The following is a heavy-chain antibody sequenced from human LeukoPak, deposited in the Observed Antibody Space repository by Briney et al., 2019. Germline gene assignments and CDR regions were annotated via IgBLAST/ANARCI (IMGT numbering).Heavy chain of an antibody. D-gene: IGHD3-22*01. CDR3: AGEDYDTDY. V-gene: IGHV4-34*01. CDR2: INHSGST. CDR1: GGSFSGYY. J-gene: IGHJ4*02. Sequence: SETLSHSCAVYGGSFSGYYWSWIRQPPGKGLEWIGEINHSGSTNYNPSLKSRVTISVDTSKNQFSLKLSSVTAADTAVYYCAGEDYDTDYWGQGTLVTVSS.